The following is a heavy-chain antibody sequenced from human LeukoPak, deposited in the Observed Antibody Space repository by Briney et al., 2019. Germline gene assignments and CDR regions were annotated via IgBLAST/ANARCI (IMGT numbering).Heavy chain of an antibody. V-gene: IGHV4-39*07. D-gene: IGHD4-17*01. J-gene: IGHJ5*02. CDR1: GGSIRTTSHY. CDR2: IYYSGAT. CDR3: AGDYGDLLTGIRFDT. Sequence: SETLSLTCTVTGGSIRTTSHYWGWVRQPPGKGLEWIGSIYYSGATFYNPSLKSRVTISIQTSKNQFSLKLTSVTAADTAVYYCAGDYGDLLTGIRFDTWGQGTLVTVSS.